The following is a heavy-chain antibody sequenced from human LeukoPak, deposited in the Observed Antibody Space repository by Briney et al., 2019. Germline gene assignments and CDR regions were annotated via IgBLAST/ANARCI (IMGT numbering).Heavy chain of an antibody. J-gene: IGHJ3*02. Sequence: SETLSLTCAVYGGSFSGYYWSWIRQPPGKGLEWIGEINHSGSTNYNPSLKSRVTISVDTSKNQFSLKLSSVTAADTAVYYCAISGYPGAAFDIWGQGTMVTVSS. CDR1: GGSFSGYY. CDR2: INHSGST. D-gene: IGHD3-9*01. CDR3: AISGYPGAAFDI. V-gene: IGHV4-34*09.